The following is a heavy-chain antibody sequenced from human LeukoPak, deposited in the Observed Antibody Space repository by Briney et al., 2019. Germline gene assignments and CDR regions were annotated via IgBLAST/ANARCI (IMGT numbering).Heavy chain of an antibody. V-gene: IGHV1-18*01. D-gene: IGHD3-10*01. Sequence: ASVKVSCKASGYTFTSYGISWVRQAPGQGLEWMGWISTYNGHTNYARKVQGRVTMTTDTSTSTAYMELRSLRSDDTAVYYCVRDSDHAPDYWGQGTLVTVSS. J-gene: IGHJ4*02. CDR3: VRDSDHAPDY. CDR1: GYTFTSYG. CDR2: ISTYNGHT.